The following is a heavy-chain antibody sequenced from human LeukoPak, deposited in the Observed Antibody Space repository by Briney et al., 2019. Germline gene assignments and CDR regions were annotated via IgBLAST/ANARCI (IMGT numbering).Heavy chain of an antibody. Sequence: SETLSLTCTVSGGSISSSSYYWGWIRQPPGKGLEWIGSIYYSGSTYYNPSLKSRVTISVDTSKNQFSLKLSSVTAADTAVYYCARSFTDNFFFENWGQGTLVTVSS. CDR2: IYYSGST. CDR3: ARSFTDNFFFEN. D-gene: IGHD1-1*01. J-gene: IGHJ4*02. V-gene: IGHV4-39*07. CDR1: GGSISSSSYY.